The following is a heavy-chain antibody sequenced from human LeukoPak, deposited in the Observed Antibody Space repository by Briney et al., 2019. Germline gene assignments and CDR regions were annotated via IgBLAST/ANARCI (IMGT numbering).Heavy chain of an antibody. Sequence: ASVKVSCKASGYTFTSYYMHWVRQAPGQGLEWKGIINPSGGSTSYAQKLQSRVTMTRDTSTSTVYMELSSLRSEDTAVYYCARDFYGGTPYFDYWGQGTLVTVSS. D-gene: IGHD4-23*01. V-gene: IGHV1-46*01. CDR3: ARDFYGGTPYFDY. CDR1: GYTFTSYY. J-gene: IGHJ4*02. CDR2: INPSGGST.